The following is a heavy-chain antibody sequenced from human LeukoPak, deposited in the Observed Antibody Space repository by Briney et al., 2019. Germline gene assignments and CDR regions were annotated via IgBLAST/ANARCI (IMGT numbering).Heavy chain of an antibody. Sequence: ASVKVSCKASGGTFSSYAISWVRQAPGQGREWMGRIIPIFGTANYAQKFQGRVTITTDESTSTDYMEVRRLRYGDTAVYYCARDTLWEGGYFDYWGQGTLVTVSS. CDR2: IIPIFGTA. J-gene: IGHJ4*02. CDR3: ARDTLWEGGYFDY. CDR1: GGTFSSYA. D-gene: IGHD1-26*01. V-gene: IGHV1-69*05.